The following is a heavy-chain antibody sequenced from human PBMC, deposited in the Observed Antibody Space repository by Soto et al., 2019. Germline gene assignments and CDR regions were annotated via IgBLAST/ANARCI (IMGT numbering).Heavy chain of an antibody. CDR2: ISSSSSYI. D-gene: IGHD1-26*01. V-gene: IGHV3-21*01. CDR3: ALQSGSYYCTN. J-gene: IGHJ4*02. Sequence: GGSLRLSCAASGFTFSSYSMNWVRQAPGKGLEWVSSISSSSSYIYYADSVKGRFTISRDNAKNSLYLQMNSLRAEDTAVYYCALQSGSYYCTNWGQGTLVTVSS. CDR1: GFTFSSYS.